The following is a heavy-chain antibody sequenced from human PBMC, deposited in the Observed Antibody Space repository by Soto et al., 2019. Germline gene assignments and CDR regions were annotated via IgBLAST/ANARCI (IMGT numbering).Heavy chain of an antibody. V-gene: IGHV3-48*03. CDR1: GFTFSSYE. J-gene: IGHJ3*02. D-gene: IGHD1-1*01. CDR2: ISSSGSTI. CDR3: AKDWDNWNEEPDAFDI. Sequence: GGSLRLSCAASGFTFSSYEMNWVRQAPGKGLEWVSYISSSGSTIYYADSVKGRFTTSRDNAKNSLYLQMNSLRAEDTAVYYCAKDWDNWNEEPDAFDIWGQGTMVTVSS.